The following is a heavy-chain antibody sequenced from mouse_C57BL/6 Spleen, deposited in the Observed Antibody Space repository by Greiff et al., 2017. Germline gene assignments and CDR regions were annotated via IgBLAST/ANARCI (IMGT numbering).Heavy chain of an antibody. V-gene: IGHV1-9*01. CDR2: ILPGRGST. CDR1: GYTFTGYW. D-gene: IGHD2-2*01. CDR3: ARGGTTMVTTRAY. Sequence: QVQLQQSGAELMKPGASLKLSCKATGYTFTGYWIEWVKQRPGHGLEWVGEILPGRGSTNYNEKFKGNATFTADTSSNTAYMQLSSLTTEDSAIYYCARGGTTMVTTRAYWGQGTLVTVSA. J-gene: IGHJ3*01.